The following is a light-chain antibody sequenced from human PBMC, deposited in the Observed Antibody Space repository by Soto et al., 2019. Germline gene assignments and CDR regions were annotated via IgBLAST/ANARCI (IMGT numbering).Light chain of an antibody. CDR1: SSSIGSNA. J-gene: IGLJ1*01. CDR3: ATWDDSLNAYV. CDR2: SDN. V-gene: IGLV1-44*01. Sequence: QSVLTQPPSASGTPGQRVTISCSGSSSSIGSNAVNWYQQLPGTAPKLLIYSDNHRPSGVPDRFSGSKSGTSASLAISGLQSEDEADYHCATWDDSLNAYVFGSGTKLTVL.